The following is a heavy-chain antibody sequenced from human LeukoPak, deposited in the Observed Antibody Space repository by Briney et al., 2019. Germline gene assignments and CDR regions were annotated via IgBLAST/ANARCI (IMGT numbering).Heavy chain of an antibody. V-gene: IGHV4-59*01. J-gene: IGHJ4*02. D-gene: IGHD3-22*01. CDR2: IYYTGTT. Sequence: SETLSLTCTVSGGSIRSYYWSWIRQPPGKGLEWIGYIYYTGTTNYSPSLKSRVTMSLDTSNNQFSLELTSATAADTAVYYCVADSSGYYYVGHSDYWGQGTLVTVSS. CDR3: VADSSGYYYVGHSDY. CDR1: GGSIRSYY.